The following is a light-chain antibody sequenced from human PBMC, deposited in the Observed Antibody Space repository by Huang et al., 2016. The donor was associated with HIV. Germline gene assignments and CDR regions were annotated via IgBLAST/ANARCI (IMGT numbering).Light chain of an antibody. CDR3: MQALQTPYT. J-gene: IGKJ2*01. Sequence: DIVMTQSPLSLPVTPGEPASISCRSSQSLLPDKVNNYLDWYLQKPGQSPKLLSYMAFYRASGVPDRVSGSGSGTDFTLKISRVEAEDVGVYYCMQALQTPYTFGQGTKLEIK. CDR1: QSLLPDKVNNY. V-gene: IGKV2-28*01. CDR2: MAF.